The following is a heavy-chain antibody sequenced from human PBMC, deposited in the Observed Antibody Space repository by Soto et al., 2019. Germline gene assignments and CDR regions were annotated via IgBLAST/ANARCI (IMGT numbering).Heavy chain of an antibody. D-gene: IGHD5-12*01. CDR2: IYYSGST. J-gene: IGHJ4*02. V-gene: IGHV4-31*03. CDR1: GGSISSGGYY. Sequence: QVQLQESGPGLVKPSQTLSLTCTVSGGSISSGGYYWSWIRQHPGKGLEWIGYIYYSGSTYYNPSLKMRVTISVDTSKNQFPLKLSSVTAADTAVYYCARGHSRDGYNPYDYWGQGTLVTVSS. CDR3: ARGHSRDGYNPYDY.